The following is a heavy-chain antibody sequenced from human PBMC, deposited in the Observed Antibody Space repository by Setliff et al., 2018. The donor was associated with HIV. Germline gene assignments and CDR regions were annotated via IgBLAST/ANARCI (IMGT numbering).Heavy chain of an antibody. J-gene: IGHJ4*02. CDR1: GDSVSSDSAA. CDR3: ARGGITAYYFDH. D-gene: IGHD5-18*01. Sequence: SQTLSLTCAISGDSVSSDSAAWNWIRQSPSRGLEWLARTYYRSKWYTDYAVSVKSRIIINPDTSRNQSSLQLSSVIPDDSAVYFCARGGITAYYFDHWAQGTLVTVSS. V-gene: IGHV6-1*01. CDR2: TYYRSKWYT.